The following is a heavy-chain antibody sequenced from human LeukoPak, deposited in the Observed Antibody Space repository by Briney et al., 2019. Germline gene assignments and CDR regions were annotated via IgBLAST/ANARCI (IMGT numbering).Heavy chain of an antibody. Sequence: GGSLRLSCAASGFTFSSYAMSWVRQAPGKGLEWVSAISGSGGTTYYADSVKGRFTISRDNSKNTLYLQMNSLRAEDTAVYYWAKGGGITIFGVVRGVNAFDIWGQGTMVTVSS. D-gene: IGHD3-3*01. V-gene: IGHV3-23*01. J-gene: IGHJ3*02. CDR2: ISGSGGTT. CDR3: AKGGGITIFGVVRGVNAFDI. CDR1: GFTFSSYA.